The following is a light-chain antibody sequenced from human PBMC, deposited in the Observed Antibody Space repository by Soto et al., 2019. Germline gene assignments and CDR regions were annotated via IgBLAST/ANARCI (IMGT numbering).Light chain of an antibody. V-gene: IGLV3-21*02. Sequence: SYELTQPPSVSVAPGQTARIPCGGDNIGTKSVHWYQQKPGQAPVMVVYDDSDRPSGIPERFSGSNSGNTATLIISRVAAGDEADYYCHVWDGTGNQVVFGGGTKLTVL. CDR3: HVWDGTGNQVV. J-gene: IGLJ2*01. CDR2: DDS. CDR1: NIGTKS.